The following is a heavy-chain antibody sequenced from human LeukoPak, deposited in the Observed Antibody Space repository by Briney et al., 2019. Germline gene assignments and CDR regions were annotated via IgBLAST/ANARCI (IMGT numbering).Heavy chain of an antibody. D-gene: IGHD4-11*01. J-gene: IGHJ3*02. V-gene: IGHV3-23*01. Sequence: GGSLRLSCAASGFTFSSYAMSWVRQAPGKGLEWVSAISGSGGSTYYADSVKGRFTISRDNSKNTLYLRMNSLRAEDTAVYYCAKDPPLYSNEGTHDAFDIWGQGTMVTVSS. CDR1: GFTFSSYA. CDR2: ISGSGGST. CDR3: AKDPPLYSNEGTHDAFDI.